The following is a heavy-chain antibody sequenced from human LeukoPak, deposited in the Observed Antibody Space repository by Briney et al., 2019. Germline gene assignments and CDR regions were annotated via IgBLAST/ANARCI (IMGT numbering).Heavy chain of an antibody. CDR2: IYYSGST. D-gene: IGHD3-10*01. J-gene: IGHJ4*02. Sequence: SETLSLTCAVSGGSISSSSYYWGWIRQPPGKGLEWIGSIYYSGSTYYNPSLKSRVTISVDTSKNQFSLKLSSVTAADTAVYYCARHRATYYYGSGGTDYWGQGTLVTVSS. V-gene: IGHV4-39*01. CDR1: GGSISSSSYY. CDR3: ARHRATYYYGSGGTDY.